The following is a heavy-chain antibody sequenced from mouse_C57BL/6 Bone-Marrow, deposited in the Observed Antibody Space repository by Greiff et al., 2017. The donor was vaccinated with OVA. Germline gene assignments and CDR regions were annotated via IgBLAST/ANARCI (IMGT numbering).Heavy chain of an antibody. V-gene: IGHV1-50*01. CDR1: GYTFTSYW. Sequence: QVQLQQPGAELVKPGASVKLSCKASGYTFTSYWIQWVKQRPGQGLEWIGEIDPSDRYTNYNQKFKGKATLTVDTSSSTAYMQLSSLTSEDSAVYYCARAAHSHFAYWGQGTLVTVSA. CDR2: IDPSDRYT. CDR3: ARAAHSHFAY. J-gene: IGHJ3*01. D-gene: IGHD3-2*02.